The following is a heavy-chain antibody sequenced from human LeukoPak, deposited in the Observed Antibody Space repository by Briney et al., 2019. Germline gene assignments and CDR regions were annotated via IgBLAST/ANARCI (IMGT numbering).Heavy chain of an antibody. CDR1: GFTFSSYA. CDR3: AKDSSGSSWYGGFYYFDY. J-gene: IGHJ4*02. D-gene: IGHD6-13*01. CDR2: ISGSGGST. Sequence: GXSLRLSCAASGFTFSSYAMSWVRQAPGKGLEWVSAISGSGGSTYYADSVKGRFTISRDNSKNTLYLQMNSLRAEDTAVYYCAKDSSGSSWYGGFYYFDYWGQGTLVTVSS. V-gene: IGHV3-23*01.